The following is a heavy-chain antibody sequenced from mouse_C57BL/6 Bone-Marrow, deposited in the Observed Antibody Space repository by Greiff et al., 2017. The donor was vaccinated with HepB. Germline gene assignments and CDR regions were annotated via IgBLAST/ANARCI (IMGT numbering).Heavy chain of an antibody. CDR2: IGSGGST. V-gene: IGHV2-2*01. Sequence: QVQLKESGPGLVQPSQSLSITCTVSGFSLTSYGVHWVRQSPGKGLEWLGVIGSGGSTDYNAAFISRLSISKDNSKSQVFFKMNSLQADDTAIYYCARNWDVWFAYWGQGTLVTVSA. CDR3: ARNWDVWFAY. CDR1: GFSLTSYG. D-gene: IGHD4-1*01. J-gene: IGHJ3*01.